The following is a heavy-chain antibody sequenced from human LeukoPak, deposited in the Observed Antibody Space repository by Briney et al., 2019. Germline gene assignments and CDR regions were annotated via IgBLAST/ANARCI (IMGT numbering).Heavy chain of an antibody. CDR3: ARVRYYYDRSVHFDY. V-gene: IGHV4-31*03. Sequence: PSETLSLTRTVSDGSISSGGYYWSWIRQHPGKGLEWIGYIYYSGSTYYNPSLKSRVTISVDTSKNQFSLKLSSVTAADTAVYYCARVRYYYDRSVHFDYWGQGTLVTVSS. D-gene: IGHD3-22*01. CDR1: DGSISSGGYY. J-gene: IGHJ4*02. CDR2: IYYSGST.